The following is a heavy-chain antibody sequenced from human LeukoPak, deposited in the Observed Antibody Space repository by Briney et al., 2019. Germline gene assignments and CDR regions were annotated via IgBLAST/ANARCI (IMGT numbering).Heavy chain of an antibody. CDR1: GLTFSSYA. CDR3: AKDSYSAYDSDAFDI. D-gene: IGHD5-12*01. Sequence: PGGSLRLSCAASGLTFSSYAMSWVRQAPGKGLEWVSGISSSGGSTYYADSVKGRFTISRDNSKNTLYLQMNSLRAEDTAVYYCAKDSYSAYDSDAFDIWGQGTMVTVSS. CDR2: ISSSGGST. J-gene: IGHJ3*02. V-gene: IGHV3-23*01.